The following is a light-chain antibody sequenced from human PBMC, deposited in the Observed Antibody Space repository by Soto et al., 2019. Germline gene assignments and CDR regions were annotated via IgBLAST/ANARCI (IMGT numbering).Light chain of an antibody. J-gene: IGKJ3*01. Sequence: DIQMTQSPSSLSASVGDRVTITCQASQRISTNLNRYHVNPGKAPKLLIYAASSLESGVPSRFRFSGSGTDYTLSISSLQPEACATYDWYQSYTTPLFTFGPGTKVDI. CDR3: YQSYTTPLFT. CDR2: AAS. V-gene: IGKV1-39*01. CDR1: QRISTN.